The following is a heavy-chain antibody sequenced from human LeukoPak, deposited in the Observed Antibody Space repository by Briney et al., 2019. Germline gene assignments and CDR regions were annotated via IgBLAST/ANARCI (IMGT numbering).Heavy chain of an antibody. V-gene: IGHV3-53*01. CDR3: AKDRLSIAFDY. D-gene: IGHD6-6*01. Sequence: GGSLRLSCTVSGFTVSSNSMSWVRQAPGKGLEWVSFIYSDNTHYSDSVKGRFTISRDNSKNTLYLQTNSLRAEDTAVYYCAKDRLSIAFDYWGQGTLVTVSS. CDR2: IYSDNT. CDR1: GFTVSSNS. J-gene: IGHJ4*02.